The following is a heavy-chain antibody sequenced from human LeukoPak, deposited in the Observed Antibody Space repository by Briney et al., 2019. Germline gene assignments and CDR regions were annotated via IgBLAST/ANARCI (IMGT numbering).Heavy chain of an antibody. D-gene: IGHD5-12*01. J-gene: IGHJ6*03. CDR3: ARGIVAIPGGYYYYMDV. V-gene: IGHV4-34*01. Sequence: KTSETLSLTCAVYGGSFSGYYWSWIRQPPGKGLEWIGEINHSGSTNCNPSLKSRVTISVDTSKNQFSLKLSSVTAADTAVYYCARGIVAIPGGYYYYMDVWGKGTTVTVSS. CDR1: GGSFSGYY. CDR2: INHSGST.